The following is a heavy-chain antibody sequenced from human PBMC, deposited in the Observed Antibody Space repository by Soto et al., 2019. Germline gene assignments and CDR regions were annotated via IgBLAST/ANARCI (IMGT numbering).Heavy chain of an antibody. CDR2: SYSGGST. Sequence: EVQLVESGGGLIQPGGSLRLSCAASGFTVSSNYMSWVRQAPGKGLEWVSVSYSGGSTYYAASVKGRFTISRDNSKTTLYLQMNSLRAEDTAVYYCARDRVESGYPEYFQHWGQGTLVTVSS. CDR3: ARDRVESGYPEYFQH. D-gene: IGHD3-22*01. CDR1: GFTVSSNY. V-gene: IGHV3-53*01. J-gene: IGHJ1*01.